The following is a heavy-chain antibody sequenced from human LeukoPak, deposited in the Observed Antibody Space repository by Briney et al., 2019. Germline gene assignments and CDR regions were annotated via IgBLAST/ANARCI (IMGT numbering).Heavy chain of an antibody. J-gene: IGHJ6*03. CDR1: GGSISSYY. V-gene: IGHV4-59*12. Sequence: SETLSLTCTVSGGSISSYYWSWIRQPPGKGLEWIGYIYYSGSTNYNPSLKSRVTISVDTSKNQFSLKLSSVTAADTAVYYCARATVPTIDDFWSGYSSYIYYYMDVWGKGTTVTVSS. CDR2: IYYSGST. D-gene: IGHD3-3*01. CDR3: ARATVPTIDDFWSGYSSYIYYYMDV.